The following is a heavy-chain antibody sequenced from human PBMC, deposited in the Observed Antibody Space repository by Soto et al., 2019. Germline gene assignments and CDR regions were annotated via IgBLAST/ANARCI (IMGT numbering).Heavy chain of an antibody. CDR1: VYTLTSCG. V-gene: IGHV1-18*01. CDR3: AREGVGYCSGGSCPPAH. D-gene: IGHD2-15*01. Sequence: DVSCQASVYTLTSCGIIFVREAPGQGLEWMGWISAYNGNTNYAQKLQGRVTMTTDTSTSTAYMELRSLRSDDTAVYYCAREGVGYCSGGSCPPAHWGQGTLVTFSS. CDR2: ISAYNGNT. J-gene: IGHJ4*02.